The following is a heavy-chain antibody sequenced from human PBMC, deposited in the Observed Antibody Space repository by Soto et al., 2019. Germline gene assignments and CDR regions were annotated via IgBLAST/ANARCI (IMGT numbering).Heavy chain of an antibody. V-gene: IGHV1-3*01. D-gene: IGHD6-19*01. CDR3: ATKGEGHSSGSDAFDI. CDR1: GYTFTSYA. CDR2: INAGNGNT. Sequence: ASVKVSCKASGYTFTSYAMHWVRQAPGQRLEWMGWINAGNGNTKYSQKFQGRVTITRDTSASTAYMELSSLRSEDTAVYYCATKGEGHSSGSDAFDIWGQGTMVTVSS. J-gene: IGHJ3*02.